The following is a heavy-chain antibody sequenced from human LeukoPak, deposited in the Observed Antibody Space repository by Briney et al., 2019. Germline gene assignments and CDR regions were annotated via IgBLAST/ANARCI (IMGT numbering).Heavy chain of an antibody. J-gene: IGHJ4*02. CDR2: ISSSSSTI. V-gene: IGHV3-48*01. CDR3: AKDGFAVAGPYFDY. CDR1: GFTFSSYW. Sequence: GGSLRLSCAASGFTFSSYWMHWVRQAPGKGLERVSYISSSSSTIYYADSVKGRFTISRDNAKNSLYLQMNSLRAEDTAVYYCAKDGFAVAGPYFDYWGQGTLVTVSS. D-gene: IGHD6-19*01.